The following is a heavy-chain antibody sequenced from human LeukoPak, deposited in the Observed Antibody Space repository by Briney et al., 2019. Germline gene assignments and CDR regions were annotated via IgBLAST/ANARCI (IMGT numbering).Heavy chain of an antibody. D-gene: IGHD3-10*01. CDR3: AREGRYYGSGSHRDGFDI. V-gene: IGHV3-21*01. Sequence: GGSLRLSCAGSGFTLSSHSMNWVRQAPGKGLEWVSSISSSSSYIYYADSVKGRFTISRDNARNSLYLQMNSLTAEDTAIYYCAREGRYYGSGSHRDGFDIWGQGTMVTVSS. CDR1: GFTLSSHS. CDR2: ISSSSSYI. J-gene: IGHJ3*02.